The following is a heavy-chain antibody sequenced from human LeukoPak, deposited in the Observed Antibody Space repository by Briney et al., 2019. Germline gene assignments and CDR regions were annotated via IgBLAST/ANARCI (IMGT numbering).Heavy chain of an antibody. Sequence: GESLKISCKGSGYSFTSYWIGWVRQMPGKGLEWMGIIYPGDSDTRYSPSFQGQVTISADKSISTAYLQWSSLKASDTAMYYCARRSTSPPNDDSPPDAFDIWGQGTMVTVSS. D-gene: IGHD3-22*01. CDR1: GYSFTSYW. V-gene: IGHV5-51*01. J-gene: IGHJ3*02. CDR3: ARRSTSPPNDDSPPDAFDI. CDR2: IYPGDSDT.